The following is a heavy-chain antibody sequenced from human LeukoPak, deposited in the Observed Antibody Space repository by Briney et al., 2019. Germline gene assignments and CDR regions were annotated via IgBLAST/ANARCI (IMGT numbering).Heavy chain of an antibody. CDR3: ARGGSGSSKYWVF. Sequence: PGGSLRPSCAASDFTLSPYWMTWVRQAPGRGLEWVANIDSDGGDKYYGDSVKGRFSISRDNAENSLFLQMNNLRVEDSAVYYCARGGSGSSKYWVFWGQGTLVAVSS. CDR1: DFTLSPYW. J-gene: IGHJ4*02. D-gene: IGHD2-8*02. CDR2: IDSDGGDK. V-gene: IGHV3-7*01.